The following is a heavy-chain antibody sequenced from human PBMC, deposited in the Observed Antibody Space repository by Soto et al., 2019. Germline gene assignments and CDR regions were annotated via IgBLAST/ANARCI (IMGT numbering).Heavy chain of an antibody. Sequence: ASVKVSCKASGYTFTSYGISWVRQAPGQGLEWMGWISAYNGNTNYAQKLQGRVTMTTDTSTSTAYMELRSLRSDDTAVYYCATVYGSGSFSTYYFDYWGQGTLVTVSS. D-gene: IGHD3-10*01. J-gene: IGHJ4*02. CDR1: GYTFTSYG. V-gene: IGHV1-18*01. CDR3: ATVYGSGSFSTYYFDY. CDR2: ISAYNGNT.